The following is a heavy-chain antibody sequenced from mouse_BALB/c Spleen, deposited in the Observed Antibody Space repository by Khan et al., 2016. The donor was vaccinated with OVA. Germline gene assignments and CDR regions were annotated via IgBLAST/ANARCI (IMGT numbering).Heavy chain of an antibody. CDR1: GFSLINYG. Sequence: QVQLKQSAPGLVAPSQSLSITCTVSGFSLINYGVSWVRQPPGKGLEWLGVIWGDGSTNYHSALISRLIITKDNSKSQVFLKLNSLQIDDTATYYCAKFTPDFYSLDYWGQGTSVTVSS. J-gene: IGHJ4*01. CDR3: AKFTPDFYSLDY. V-gene: IGHV2-3*01. CDR2: IWGDGST. D-gene: IGHD1-1*01.